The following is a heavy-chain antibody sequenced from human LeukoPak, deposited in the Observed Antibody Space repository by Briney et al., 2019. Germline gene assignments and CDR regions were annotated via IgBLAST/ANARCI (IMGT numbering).Heavy chain of an antibody. D-gene: IGHD1-26*01. J-gene: IGHJ1*01. CDR1: GGSISSYY. CDR3: ARAPGGSYWYFQH. CDR2: IYYSGST. Sequence: SETLSLTCTVSGGSISSYYWSWIRQPPGKGLEWIGYIYYSGSTNYNPSLKSRVTISVDTSKNQFSLKLSSVTAADTAVYYCARAPGGSYWYFQHWGQGTLVTVSS. V-gene: IGHV4-59*01.